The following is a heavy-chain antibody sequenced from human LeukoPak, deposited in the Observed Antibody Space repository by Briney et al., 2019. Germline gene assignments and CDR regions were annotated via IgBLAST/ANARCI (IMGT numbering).Heavy chain of an antibody. CDR1: GFTFSSYW. CDR3: AKDRWSTAYYYLDY. J-gene: IGHJ4*02. CDR2: ISGGNT. Sequence: QPGGSLRLSCAASGFTFSSYWMQWVRQAPGKGLEWLSGISGGNTYYADSVKGRFTISRDISKNTLYLQMNNLRAEDTAVYYCAKDRWSTAYYYLDYWGQGTLVTVSS. V-gene: IGHV3-23*01. D-gene: IGHD3-16*01.